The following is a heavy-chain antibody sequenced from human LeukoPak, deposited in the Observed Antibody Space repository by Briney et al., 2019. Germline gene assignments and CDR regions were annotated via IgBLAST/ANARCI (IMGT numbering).Heavy chain of an antibody. CDR2: ISSSSSYI. D-gene: IGHD3-3*01. CDR3: ARSHYDFWSGCIDYFDY. V-gene: IGHV3-21*01. Sequence: GGSLRLSCAASGFTFSSYSMTWVRQAPGKGLEWVSSISSSSSYIYYADSVKGRFTISRDNAKNSLYLQMNSLRAEDTAVYYCARSHYDFWSGCIDYFDYWGQGTLVTVSS. J-gene: IGHJ4*02. CDR1: GFTFSSYS.